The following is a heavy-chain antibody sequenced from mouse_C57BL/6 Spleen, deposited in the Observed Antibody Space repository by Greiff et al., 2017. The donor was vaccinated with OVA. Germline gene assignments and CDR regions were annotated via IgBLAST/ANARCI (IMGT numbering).Heavy chain of an antibody. Sequence: VQGVESGEGLVKPGGSLQLSCAASGFTFSSYAMSWVRQTPEKRLEWVAYICRGGDYIYYADTVTGRFPISIEHAKDTLYLQMSRLKSEDTALSYCTRVPYYYGSSYVWYFDVWGTGATVTVSS. J-gene: IGHJ1*03. CDR3: TRVPYYYGSSYVWYFDV. D-gene: IGHD1-1*01. V-gene: IGHV5-9-1*02. CDR1: GFTFSSYA. CDR2: ICRGGDYI.